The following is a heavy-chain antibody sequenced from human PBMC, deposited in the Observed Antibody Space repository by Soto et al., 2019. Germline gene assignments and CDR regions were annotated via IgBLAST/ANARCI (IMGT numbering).Heavy chain of an antibody. CDR2: IYTSGST. V-gene: IGHV4-4*07. CDR1: GGSISSYY. Sequence: ETLSLTCTVSGGSISSYYWSWIRQPAGKGLEWIGRIYTSGSTNYNPSLKSRVTMSVDTSKNQFSLKLSSVTAADTAVYYCARVGGIAAAGIYYYYYYGMDVWGQGTTVTVSS. D-gene: IGHD6-13*01. J-gene: IGHJ6*02. CDR3: ARVGGIAAAGIYYYYYYGMDV.